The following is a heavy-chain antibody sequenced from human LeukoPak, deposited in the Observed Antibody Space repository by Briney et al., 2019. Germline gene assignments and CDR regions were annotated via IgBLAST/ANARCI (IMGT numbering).Heavy chain of an antibody. D-gene: IGHD3-3*01. V-gene: IGHV3-15*01. CDR2: IKSKTDGGTT. CDR1: GFTFSNAW. CDR3: TTADYDFWSGYPFDY. J-gene: IGHJ4*02. Sequence: GGSLRLSCAASGFTFSNAWMSWVRQAPGKGLEWVGRIKSKTDGGTTDYAAPVKGRSTISRDDSKNTLYLQMNSLKTEDTAVYYCTTADYDFWSGYPFDYWGQGTLVTVSS.